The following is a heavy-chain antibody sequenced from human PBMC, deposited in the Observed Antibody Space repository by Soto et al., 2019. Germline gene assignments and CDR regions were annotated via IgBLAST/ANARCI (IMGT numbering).Heavy chain of an antibody. CDR1: GGSISSYY. D-gene: IGHD6-6*01. CDR2: IYYSGST. V-gene: IGHV4-59*01. Sequence: SSETLSLTCTVSGGSISSYYWSWIRQPPGKGLEWIGYIYYSGSTNYNPSLKSRVTISVDTSKNQFSLKLSSVTAADTAVYYCARILYSSSSWDNWFDPWGQGTLVTVSS. J-gene: IGHJ5*02. CDR3: ARILYSSSSWDNWFDP.